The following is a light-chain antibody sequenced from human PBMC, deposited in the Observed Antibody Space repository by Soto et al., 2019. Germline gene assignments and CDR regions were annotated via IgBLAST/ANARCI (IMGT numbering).Light chain of an antibody. CDR2: DAS. J-gene: IGKJ1*01. Sequence: EIVMTQSPATLSVSPGERATLSCRASQSVSSNLAWYQQKPGQAPRLLIYDASTRAPGIPARFSGSGSGTEFTLTISSLQSEDFAVYYCQQYSAWWTVGQGTTVEIK. CDR1: QSVSSN. CDR3: QQYSAWWT. V-gene: IGKV3-15*01.